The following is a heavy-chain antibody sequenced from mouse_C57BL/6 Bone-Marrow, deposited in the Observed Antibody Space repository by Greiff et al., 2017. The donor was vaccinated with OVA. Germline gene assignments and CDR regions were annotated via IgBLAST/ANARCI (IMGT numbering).Heavy chain of an antibody. CDR3: ARQESGSSYNFDY. J-gene: IGHJ2*01. Sequence: QVQLQQPGTELVKPGASVKLSCKASGYTFTSYWMHWVKQRHGQGLEWIGNINPSNGGTNYNEKFKSKATLTVDKSSSTAYMQLSSLTSEDSAVYYCARQESGSSYNFDYWGQGTTLTVSS. D-gene: IGHD1-1*01. CDR2: INPSNGGT. CDR1: GYTFTSYW. V-gene: IGHV1-53*01.